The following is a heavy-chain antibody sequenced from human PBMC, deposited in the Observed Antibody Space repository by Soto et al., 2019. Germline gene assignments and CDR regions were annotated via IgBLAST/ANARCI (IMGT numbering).Heavy chain of an antibody. V-gene: IGHV3-33*01. CDR1: GFTFSSYG. D-gene: IGHD3-9*01. CDR2: IWYDGSNK. J-gene: IGHJ6*02. CDR3: ARDGRYFDWLPSSLYYYGRDV. Sequence: QVQLVESGGGVVQPGRSLRLSCAASGFTFSSYGMHWVRQAPGKGLEWVAVIWYDGSNKYYADSVKGRFTISRDNSKNTLYLQMNSLRAEDTAVYYCARDGRYFDWLPSSLYYYGRDVWGQGTTVTVSS.